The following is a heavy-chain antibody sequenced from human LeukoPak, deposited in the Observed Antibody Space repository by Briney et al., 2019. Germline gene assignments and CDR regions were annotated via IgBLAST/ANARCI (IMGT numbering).Heavy chain of an antibody. V-gene: IGHV3-48*01. Sequence: GRSLRLSCAASGFTFSSYAMHWVRQAPGKGLEWVSYISSSGSTIYYADSVKGRFTISRDNAKNSPYLQMNSLRAEDTAVYYCARVHGYDRPFDYWGQGTLVTVSS. D-gene: IGHD3-22*01. J-gene: IGHJ4*02. CDR1: GFTFSSYA. CDR3: ARVHGYDRPFDY. CDR2: ISSSGSTI.